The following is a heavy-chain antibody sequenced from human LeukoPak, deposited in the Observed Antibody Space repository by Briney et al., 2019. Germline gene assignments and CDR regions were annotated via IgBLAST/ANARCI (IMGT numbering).Heavy chain of an antibody. Sequence: AGGSLRLSCAASGFTFSSYAMSWVRQALGKGLEWVSAISGSGGSTYYADSVKGRFTISRDNSKNTLYLQMNSLRAEDTAVYYCAFANGAGPPLDYWGQGTLVTVSS. CDR3: AFANGAGPPLDY. J-gene: IGHJ4*02. CDR2: ISGSGGST. V-gene: IGHV3-23*01. CDR1: GFTFSSYA. D-gene: IGHD6-19*01.